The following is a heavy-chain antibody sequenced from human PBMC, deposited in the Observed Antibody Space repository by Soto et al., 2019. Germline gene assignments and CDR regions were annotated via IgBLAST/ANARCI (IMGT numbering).Heavy chain of an antibody. D-gene: IGHD5-12*01. CDR2: IIPSFGTA. J-gene: IGHJ2*01. V-gene: IGHV1-69*12. Sequence: QVQLVQSGAEVKKPGSSVTVSCKASGGTFSSYTISWVRQAPGQGLEWMGGIIPSFGTANYAQKFQGRVTITADESTSTAYMELSRLRSEDTAVYYCARGNHRWLQLWYFDLWGRGTLVTVSS. CDR1: GGTFSSYT. CDR3: ARGNHRWLQLWYFDL.